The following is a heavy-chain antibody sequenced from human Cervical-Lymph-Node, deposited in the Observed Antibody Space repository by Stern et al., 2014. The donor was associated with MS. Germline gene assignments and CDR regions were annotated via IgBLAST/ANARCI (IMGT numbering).Heavy chain of an antibody. D-gene: IGHD3/OR15-3a*01. CDR3: VRTVHYMTFGVVTNYAMDV. V-gene: IGHV4-39*01. CDR2: IYYSGST. Sequence: VQLVESGPGLVKPSETLSLTCAVSGGSISSTSYYWGWIRQPPGKGLEWIGTIYYSGSTHYNPSLKSRVTQTVETPQNPYSLKLNFVTAADTAVYYCVRTVHYMTFGVVTNYAMDVWGQGTTVTVSS. J-gene: IGHJ6*02. CDR1: GGSISSTSYY.